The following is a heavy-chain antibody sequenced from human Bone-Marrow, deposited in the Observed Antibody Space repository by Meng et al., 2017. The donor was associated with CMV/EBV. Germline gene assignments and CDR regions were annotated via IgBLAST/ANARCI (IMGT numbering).Heavy chain of an antibody. CDR2: ISGSGGST. J-gene: IGHJ4*02. V-gene: IGHV3-23*01. D-gene: IGHD3-22*01. CDR1: GFTFSNYA. CDR3: AKVSQYYDSGGYIDY. Sequence: GGSLRLSCTGSGFTFSNYAMSWVRQAPGKGLEWVSAISGSGGSTHNRDSVKGRFTISRDNSKNTLYLQMNSLRAEDTAVYYCAKVSQYYDSGGYIDYWGQGTLVTVSS.